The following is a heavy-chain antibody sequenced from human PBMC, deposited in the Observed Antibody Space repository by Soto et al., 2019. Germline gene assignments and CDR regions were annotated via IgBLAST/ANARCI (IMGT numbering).Heavy chain of an antibody. V-gene: IGHV3-53*01. Sequence: GGSLRLSCAASGFTFSSYWMSWVRQAPGKGLEWVSVIYSGGSTYYADSVKGRFTISRDNSKNTLYLQMNSLRAEDTAVYYCARGRNWNDSPTPVRYYYYYGMDVWGQGTTVTVSS. CDR3: ARGRNWNDSPTPVRYYYYYGMDV. CDR1: GFTFSSYW. J-gene: IGHJ6*02. CDR2: IYSGGST. D-gene: IGHD1-1*01.